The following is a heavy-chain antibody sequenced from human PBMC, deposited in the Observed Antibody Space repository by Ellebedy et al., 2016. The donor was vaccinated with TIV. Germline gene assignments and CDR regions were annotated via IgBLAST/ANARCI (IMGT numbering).Heavy chain of an antibody. CDR3: AREEGAGHYYYYGMDV. J-gene: IGHJ6*02. CDR2: IYYSGST. D-gene: IGHD6-19*01. V-gene: IGHV4-59*01. Sequence: MPSETLSLTCTVSGGSISSYYWRWIRQPPGKGLEWIGYIYYSGSTNYNPSLKSRVTISVDTSKNQFSLKLSSVTAADTAVYYCAREEGAGHYYYYGMDVWGQGTTVTVSS. CDR1: GGSISSYY.